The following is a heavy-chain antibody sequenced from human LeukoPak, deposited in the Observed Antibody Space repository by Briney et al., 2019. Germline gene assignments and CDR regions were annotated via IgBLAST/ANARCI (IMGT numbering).Heavy chain of an antibody. CDR2: LSGSGGST. V-gene: IGHV3-23*01. J-gene: IGHJ6*03. D-gene: IGHD4-17*01. CDR3: AKDGRWPTTDVYYYYYYMDV. Sequence: GGSLRLSCAASGITFSSYAMSWVRQAPGKGREWVSALSGSGGSTYYADSVKGRFAISRDNSKNTLYLQMNSLRAEDTAVYYCAKDGRWPTTDVYYYYYYMDVWGKGTTVTVSS. CDR1: GITFSSYA.